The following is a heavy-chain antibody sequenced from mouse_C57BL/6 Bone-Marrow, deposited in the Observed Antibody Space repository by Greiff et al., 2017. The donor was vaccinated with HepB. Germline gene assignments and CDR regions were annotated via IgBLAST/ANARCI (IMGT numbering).Heavy chain of an antibody. CDR3: ARCYYGSSYAMDY. D-gene: IGHD1-1*01. CDR1: GYTFTSYW. V-gene: IGHV1-52*01. J-gene: IGHJ4*01. Sequence: VKLQQPGAELVRPGSSVKLSCKASGYTFTSYWMHWVKQRPIQGLEWIGNIDPSDSETHYNQKFKDKATLTVDKSSSTAYMQLSSLTSEDSAVYYCARCYYGSSYAMDYWGQGTSVTVSS. CDR2: IDPSDSET.